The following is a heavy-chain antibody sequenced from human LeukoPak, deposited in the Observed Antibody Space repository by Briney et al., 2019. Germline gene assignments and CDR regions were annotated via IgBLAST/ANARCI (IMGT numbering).Heavy chain of an antibody. Sequence: SETLSLTCTVSGGSISSYYWSWIRQPPGKGLEWIGYIYYSGSTNYNPSLKSRVTMSVDTSKNQFSLKLSSVTAADTAVYYCARVKMHYDSSGYYNHYYSDYWGQGTLVTVSS. J-gene: IGHJ4*02. CDR2: IYYSGST. CDR1: GGSISSYY. D-gene: IGHD3-22*01. V-gene: IGHV4-59*12. CDR3: ARVKMHYDSSGYYNHYYSDY.